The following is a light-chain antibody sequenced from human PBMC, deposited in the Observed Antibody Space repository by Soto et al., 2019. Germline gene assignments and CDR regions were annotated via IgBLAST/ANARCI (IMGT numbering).Light chain of an antibody. Sequence: QSALTQPASVSGSPGQSITISCTGTSSDVGGYNYFSWYQQHPGKAPKLMIYDVSNRPSGVSNRFSGSKSGNTASLTISGLQAEDEADYYCSSYTSSSTLPFGTGTKLTVL. CDR3: SSYTSSSTLP. V-gene: IGLV2-14*01. J-gene: IGLJ1*01. CDR2: DVS. CDR1: SSDVGGYNY.